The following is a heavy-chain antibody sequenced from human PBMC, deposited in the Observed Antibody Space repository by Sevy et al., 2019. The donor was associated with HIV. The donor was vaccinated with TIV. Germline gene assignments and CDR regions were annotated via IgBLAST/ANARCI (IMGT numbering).Heavy chain of an antibody. CDR3: ARVLRPTYYYDSSGYYFANDY. CDR1: GFTFSAYA. CDR2: ISYDGSTE. D-gene: IGHD3-22*01. Sequence: GGSLRLSCAASGFTFSAYAMHWVRQAPGKGLEWVALISYDGSTEYYANSVKGRFTISRDNSKNTLYLHMNSLSAEDTAVYYCARVLRPTYYYDSSGYYFANDYWGQGTLVTASS. J-gene: IGHJ4*02. V-gene: IGHV3-30-3*01.